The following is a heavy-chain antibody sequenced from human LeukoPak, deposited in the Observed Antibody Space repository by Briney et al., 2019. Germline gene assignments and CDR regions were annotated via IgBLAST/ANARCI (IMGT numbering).Heavy chain of an antibody. CDR3: ARDLFSSSSDGEYYFDY. Sequence: GGSLRLSCAASGFTFSSYSMNWVRQAPGKGLEWVSFISSSSSYIYYADSVKGRFTISRDNAKNSLYLQMNSLRAEDTAVYYCARDLFSSSSDGEYYFDYWGQGTLVTVSS. V-gene: IGHV3-21*01. CDR2: ISSSSSYI. CDR1: GFTFSSYS. D-gene: IGHD6-6*01. J-gene: IGHJ4*02.